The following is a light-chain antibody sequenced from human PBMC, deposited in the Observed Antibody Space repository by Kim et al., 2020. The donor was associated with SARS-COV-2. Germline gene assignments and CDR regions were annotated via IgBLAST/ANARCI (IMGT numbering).Light chain of an antibody. CDR2: GKN. Sequence: SSELTQDPAVSVALGQTVRITCQGDSLRSYYASWYQQKPGQAPVLVIHGKNNRPSGIPDRFSGSSSGNRTSLTITGAQAEDEADYYCNSRDSSGPVVFGG. CDR3: NSRDSSGPVV. CDR1: SLRSYY. J-gene: IGLJ2*01. V-gene: IGLV3-19*01.